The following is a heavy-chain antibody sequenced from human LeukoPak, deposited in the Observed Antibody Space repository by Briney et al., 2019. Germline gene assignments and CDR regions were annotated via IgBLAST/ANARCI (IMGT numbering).Heavy chain of an antibody. CDR3: ARGAAVAGLLFDY. D-gene: IGHD6-19*01. CDR1: GGSISSYY. CDR2: IHTSGST. Sequence: PSETLSLTCTVSGGSISSYYWSWIRQPAGKGLEWIGRIHTSGSTNYNPSLKIRVTMAVDTSKNQFSLRVSSVTAADTAMYYCARGAAVAGLLFDYWGQGTLVTVS. J-gene: IGHJ4*02. V-gene: IGHV4-4*07.